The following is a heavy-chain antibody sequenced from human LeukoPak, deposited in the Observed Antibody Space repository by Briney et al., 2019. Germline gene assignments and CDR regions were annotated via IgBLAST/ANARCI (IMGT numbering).Heavy chain of an antibody. D-gene: IGHD2-8*01. Sequence: PGGSLRLSCAASGFTFSSSGMHWVRQAPGKGLEWVAVISYDGSNKYYADSVKGRFTFSRDNSKNTLYLQMNSLIAEDTAVYYCAKEYCSTSVCHSLDYSGQGTLVTVSS. CDR3: AKEYCSTSVCHSLDY. CDR1: GFTFSSSG. J-gene: IGHJ4*02. CDR2: ISYDGSNK. V-gene: IGHV3-30*18.